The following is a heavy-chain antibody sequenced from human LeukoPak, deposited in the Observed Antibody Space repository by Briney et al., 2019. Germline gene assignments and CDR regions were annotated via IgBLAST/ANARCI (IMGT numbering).Heavy chain of an antibody. J-gene: IGHJ3*02. D-gene: IGHD3-10*01. Sequence: PGGSLRLSCAASGFTFSSYAMSWVRQAPGKGLEWVSAISGSGGSTYYADSVKGRSTISRDNAKNSLYLQMNSLRAEDTALYHCARDHGYGSGSLYSSDAFDIWGQGTMVTVSS. CDR2: ISGSGGST. CDR3: ARDHGYGSGSLYSSDAFDI. V-gene: IGHV3-23*01. CDR1: GFTFSSYA.